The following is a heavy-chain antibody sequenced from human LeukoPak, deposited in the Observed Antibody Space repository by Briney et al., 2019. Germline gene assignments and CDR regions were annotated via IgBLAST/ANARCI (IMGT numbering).Heavy chain of an antibody. CDR2: INPNSGGT. D-gene: IGHD5-18*01. CDR3: ARDAAGIQLWLPLGY. J-gene: IGHJ4*02. V-gene: IGHV1-2*02. CDR1: VYTFTGYY. Sequence: GASVKVSCKASVYTFTGYYMHWVRQAPGQRLEWMGWINPNSGGTNYAQKFQGRVTMTRDTSISTAYMELSRLRSDDTAVYYCARDAAGIQLWLPLGYWGQGTLVTVSS.